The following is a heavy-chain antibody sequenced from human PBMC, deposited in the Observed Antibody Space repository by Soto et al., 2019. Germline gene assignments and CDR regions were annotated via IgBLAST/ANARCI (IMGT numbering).Heavy chain of an antibody. V-gene: IGHV3-9*01. D-gene: IGHD3-22*01. Sequence: EVQLVEAGGGLVQPGRSLRLSCTASGFNFDDYAMYWVRQAPGKGLEWVSGISWNSGSRDYGDSLKGRFTISRDNAKDSLFLQMNSLRHDDTALYYCAKHLGLYYDHTGRDDFDIWGQGTMVTVSS. J-gene: IGHJ3*02. CDR1: GFNFDDYA. CDR2: ISWNSGSR. CDR3: AKHLGLYYDHTGRDDFDI.